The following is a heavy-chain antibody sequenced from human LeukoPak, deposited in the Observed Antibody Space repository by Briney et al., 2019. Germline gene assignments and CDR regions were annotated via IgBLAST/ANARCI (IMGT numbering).Heavy chain of an antibody. CDR1: GGSISRYY. CDR3: ARVDTAMEFDY. D-gene: IGHD5-18*01. V-gene: IGHV4-59*01. CDR2: IYYSGST. J-gene: IGHJ4*02. Sequence: PSETLSLTCTVSGGSISRYYWSWIRQPPGKGLEWIGYIYYSGSTSYNPSLKSRVTISVDTSKNQFSLKLSSVTAADTAVYYCARVDTAMEFDYWGQGTLVTVSS.